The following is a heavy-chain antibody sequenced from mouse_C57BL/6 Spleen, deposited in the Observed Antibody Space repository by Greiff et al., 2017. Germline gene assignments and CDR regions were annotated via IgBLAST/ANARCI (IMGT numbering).Heavy chain of an antibody. CDR1: GFTFSDYA. Sequence: EVQLMESGGGLVKPGGSLKLSCAASGFTFSDYAMSWVRQTPEKRLEWVATISDGGSYTYYPDNVKGRFTITRDNAKNNLYLQMSHLKSEDTAMYYCARVGGSSYGFDYWGQGTTLTVSS. V-gene: IGHV5-4*01. CDR3: ARVGGSSYGFDY. CDR2: ISDGGSYT. J-gene: IGHJ2*01. D-gene: IGHD1-1*01.